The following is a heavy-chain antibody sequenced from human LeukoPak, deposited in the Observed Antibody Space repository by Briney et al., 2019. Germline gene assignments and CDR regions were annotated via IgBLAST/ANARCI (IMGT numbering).Heavy chain of an antibody. CDR1: GGSISSYY. J-gene: IGHJ4*02. CDR3: ARRDEPDSSLDY. CDR2: IYYSGST. Sequence: ETLSLTCTVPGGSISSYYWSWIRQPPGKGLEWIGYIYYSGSTNYNPSLKSRVTISVDTSKNQFSLKLSSVTAADTAVYYCARRDEPDSSLDYWGQGTLVTVSS. V-gene: IGHV4-59*08. D-gene: IGHD6-13*01.